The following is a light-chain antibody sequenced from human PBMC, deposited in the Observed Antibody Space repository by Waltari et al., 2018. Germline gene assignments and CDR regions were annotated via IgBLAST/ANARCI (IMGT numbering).Light chain of an antibody. CDR2: TAS. J-gene: IGKJ5*01. Sequence: DIQLTQSPSFLSASVGDRVTITCRASHGISSYLAWYQQKPGRAHKFLIYTASTLQSGVPSRFSGSGSGTEFTLTISSLQPEDFATYYCQQIKSYPLTFGQGTRLEIK. CDR3: QQIKSYPLT. V-gene: IGKV1-9*01. CDR1: HGISSY.